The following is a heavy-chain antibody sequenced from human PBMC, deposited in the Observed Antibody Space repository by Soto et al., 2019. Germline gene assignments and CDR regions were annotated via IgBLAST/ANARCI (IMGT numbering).Heavy chain of an antibody. Sequence: EVQLLESGAGLVQPGGSLRLSCAASGFTFSTYAMSWVRQAPGKGLEWVSTITTSGGNTYYADSVQGRFTISRDNSKNTLYLQMNSLRAEDTAVYYCAGRYCTNGVCYTNYYYYIDVWGKGTTVTVSS. CDR1: GFTFSTYA. D-gene: IGHD2-8*01. V-gene: IGHV3-23*01. CDR3: AGRYCTNGVCYTNYYYYIDV. CDR2: ITTSGGNT. J-gene: IGHJ6*03.